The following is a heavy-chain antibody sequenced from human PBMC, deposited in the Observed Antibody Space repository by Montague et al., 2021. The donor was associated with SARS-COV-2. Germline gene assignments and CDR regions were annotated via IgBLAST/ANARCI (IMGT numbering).Heavy chain of an antibody. Sequence: SETLSLTYTVSGGSMSDHYWAWIRQPPGKGLEWLAYIYYSGGINSKASLKSRATMSVDTSKNQFSLKLTSVTAADTAVYYCARAVSVRRAVNWFDPWGQGTLVTVSS. D-gene: IGHD3-10*01. J-gene: IGHJ5*02. CDR3: ARAVSVRRAVNWFDP. CDR1: GGSMSDHY. V-gene: IGHV4-59*11. CDR2: IYYSGGI.